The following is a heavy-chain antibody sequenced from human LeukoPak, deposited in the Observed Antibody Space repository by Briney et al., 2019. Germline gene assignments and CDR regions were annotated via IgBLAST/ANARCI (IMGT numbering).Heavy chain of an antibody. CDR3: ASLGRGLSRQGGSYITFDY. V-gene: IGHV4-39*07. Sequence: SETLSLTCTVSGGSISSSSYYWGWIRQPPGKGLEWIGSIYYSGSTYYNPSLKSRVTISVDTSKNQFSLKLSSVTAADTAVYYCASLGRGLSRQGGSYITFDYWGQGTLVTVSS. J-gene: IGHJ4*02. D-gene: IGHD1-26*01. CDR1: GGSISSSSYY. CDR2: IYYSGST.